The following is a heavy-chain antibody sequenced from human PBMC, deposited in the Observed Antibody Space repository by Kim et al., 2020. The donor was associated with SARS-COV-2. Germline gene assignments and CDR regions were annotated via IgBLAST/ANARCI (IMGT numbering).Heavy chain of an antibody. CDR1: GYTFTRYA. CDR3: ARELGQPNDY. Sequence: ASVKVSCKASGYTFTRYAMHWVRQAPGQRLEWMGWINAGSGNTEYSQKFQGRVTITRDTSTSTAYMELSGLRSEDTAVYYCARELGQPNDYWGQGTLVSV. CDR2: INAGSGNT. V-gene: IGHV1-3*01. D-gene: IGHD3-10*01. J-gene: IGHJ4*02.